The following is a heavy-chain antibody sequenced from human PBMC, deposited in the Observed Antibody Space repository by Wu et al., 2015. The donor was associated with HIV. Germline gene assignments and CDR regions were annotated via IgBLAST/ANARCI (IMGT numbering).Heavy chain of an antibody. Sequence: QVRLKQPGVLIRKPGASVTVSCMTEGYTFVNYFLNWVRQVPGKEFEWMGWLDPRGGRPNYSWRFRDRMSMYRDVSTDTARMDLRGLTSEDTARYFCVRGRSCGGKXCYHWTMNSWGRAPWSLS. J-gene: IGHJ2*01. D-gene: IGHD2-21*01. CDR3: VRGRSCGGKXCYHWTMNS. CDR1: GYTFVNYF. CDR2: LDPRGGRP. V-gene: IGHV1-2*02.